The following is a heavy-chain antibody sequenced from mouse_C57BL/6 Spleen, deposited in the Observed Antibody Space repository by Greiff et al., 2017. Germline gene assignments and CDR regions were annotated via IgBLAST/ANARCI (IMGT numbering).Heavy chain of an antibody. CDR3: ARDWDWYFDV. CDR1: GYTFTDYY. V-gene: IGHV1-26*01. CDR2: INPNNGGT. Sequence: EVQLQQSGPELVKPGASVKISCKASGYTFTDYYMNWVQQSHGKSLEWIGDINPNNGGTSYNQKFKGKATLTVDKSSSTAYMELRSLTSEDSAVYYCARDWDWYFDVWGTGTTVTVSS. D-gene: IGHD4-1*01. J-gene: IGHJ1*03.